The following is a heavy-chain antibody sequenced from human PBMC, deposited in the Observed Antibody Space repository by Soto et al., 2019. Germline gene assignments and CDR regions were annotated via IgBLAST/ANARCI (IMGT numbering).Heavy chain of an antibody. CDR2: INAGNGNT. CDR3: ARDRTYYYGMDV. CDR1: GYTFTSYS. V-gene: IGHV1-3*01. Sequence: ASVKVSCKASGYTFTSYSMHWVRHAPGQRLEWMGWINAGNGNTKYSQKFQGRVTITRDTSASTAYMELSSLRSEDTAVYYCARDRTYYYGMDVWGQGTTVTVSS. J-gene: IGHJ6*02.